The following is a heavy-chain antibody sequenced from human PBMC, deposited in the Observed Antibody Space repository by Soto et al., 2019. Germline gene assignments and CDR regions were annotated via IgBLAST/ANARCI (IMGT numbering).Heavy chain of an antibody. CDR1: GFTFSDYY. CDR2: ISSSSSDT. Sequence: LRLSCAASGFTFSDYYMSWIRQAPGKGLEWVSYISSSSSDTNYADSVRGRFTISRDNAKNSLYLQMNGLRAEDTAVYYCVRDIARVGDTYYYDYWGQGTLVTVSS. V-gene: IGHV3-11*06. D-gene: IGHD1-26*01. J-gene: IGHJ4*02. CDR3: VRDIARVGDTYYYDY.